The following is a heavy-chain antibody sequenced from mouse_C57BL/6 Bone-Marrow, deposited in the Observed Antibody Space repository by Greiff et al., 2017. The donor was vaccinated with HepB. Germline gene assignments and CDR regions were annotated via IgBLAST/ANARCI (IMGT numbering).Heavy chain of an antibody. Sequence: VQLQQSGPGLVQPSQSLSITCTVSGFSLTSYGVHWVRQSPGKGLEWLGVIWRGGSTDYNAAFMSRLSITKDNSKSQVFFKMNSLQADDTAIYYCANPISSSLDGYAMDYLGPLTSVTISS. CDR2: IWRGGST. V-gene: IGHV2-5*01. J-gene: IGHJ4*01. D-gene: IGHD2-3*01. CDR1: GFSLTSYG. CDR3: ANPISSSLDGYAMDY.